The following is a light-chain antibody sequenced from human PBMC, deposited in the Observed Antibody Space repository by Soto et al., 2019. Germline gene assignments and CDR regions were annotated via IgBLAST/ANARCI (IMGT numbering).Light chain of an antibody. Sequence: EKMMTHSPATLSVSPGERATLSCRASQSVSSNLAWYQQKPGQAPRLLIYGASSRATGVPARFSGSGSGTDFTLTISSLEPEDFAVYYCQLRSNWPPTFGQGTKVDIK. V-gene: IGKV3-11*01. CDR3: QLRSNWPPT. CDR2: GAS. CDR1: QSVSSN. J-gene: IGKJ1*01.